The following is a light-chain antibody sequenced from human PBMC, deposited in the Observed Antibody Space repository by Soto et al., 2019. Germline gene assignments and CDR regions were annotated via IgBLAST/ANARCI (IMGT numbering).Light chain of an antibody. Sequence: EIVLTQSPGTLSLSPGERATLSRRASQSVSSSYLAWYQQKPGQAPRLLIYGASSRATGIPDRFSGSGSGTDFTLTISRLEPEDFAVYYCQQYGSSGYTFGQGTKLEIK. CDR2: GAS. J-gene: IGKJ2*01. CDR3: QQYGSSGYT. V-gene: IGKV3-20*01. CDR1: QSVSSSY.